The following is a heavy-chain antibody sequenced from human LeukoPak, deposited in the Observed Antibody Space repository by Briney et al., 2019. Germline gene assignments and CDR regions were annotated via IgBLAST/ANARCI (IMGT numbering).Heavy chain of an antibody. CDR1: GVSITGFY. CDR2: IYYSGTT. J-gene: IGHJ4*02. V-gene: IGHV4-59*08. D-gene: IGHD6-13*01. Sequence: SETLSLTCTVSGVSITGFYWSWIRQPPGKGLEWIGYIYYSGTTNYNPSLKSRVTILVDTSKNQFSLNLSSVTAADTAVYYCARRGIAAAGYDYWGQGTLVTVSS. CDR3: ARRGIAAAGYDY.